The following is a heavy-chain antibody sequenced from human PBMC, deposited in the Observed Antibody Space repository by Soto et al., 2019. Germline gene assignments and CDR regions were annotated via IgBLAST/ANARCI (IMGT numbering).Heavy chain of an antibody. CDR2: MSSSGSTI. V-gene: IGHV3-48*03. J-gene: IGHJ4*02. Sequence: VGSLRLSCEASGFTFSSYGMNWVRQAPGKGLEWVSYMSSSGSTIYYADSVKGRFTISRDNAKNSLYLQMNSLRAEDTAAYYCAGSSGYYSSFYFDYWGQGTPVTVSS. CDR1: GFTFSSYG. CDR3: AGSSGYYSSFYFDY. D-gene: IGHD3-22*01.